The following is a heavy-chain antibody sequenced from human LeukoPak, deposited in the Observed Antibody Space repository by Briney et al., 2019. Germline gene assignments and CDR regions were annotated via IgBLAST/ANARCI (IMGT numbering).Heavy chain of an antibody. D-gene: IGHD3-16*01. CDR1: SYSISSGYY. Sequence: SETLSLTCTVSSYSISSGYYWGWIRQPPGKGLEWIGSVYHSGSTYYNPSLKSRVTISIDTSKNQFSLKVSSVTAADTAVYYCARDMMGHDDAFDIWGQGTRVTVSS. J-gene: IGHJ3*02. CDR3: ARDMMGHDDAFDI. V-gene: IGHV4-38-2*02. CDR2: VYHSGST.